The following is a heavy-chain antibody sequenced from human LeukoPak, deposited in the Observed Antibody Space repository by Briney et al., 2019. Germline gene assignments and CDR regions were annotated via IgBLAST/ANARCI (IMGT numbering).Heavy chain of an antibody. J-gene: IGHJ6*03. D-gene: IGHD2-15*01. CDR2: IYISGVT. CDR1: GGSISSYY. V-gene: IGHV4-4*07. CDR3: AREWTGYCNGGSWPFHMDV. Sequence: PSETLSLTCTVSGGSISSYYWSWIRQPAGKGLECIGRIYISGVTHYNPSLGSGVTMSVATSKNEFSLKLRYVTAADTAMYYCAREWTGYCNGGSWPFHMDVWGKGTTVTVSS.